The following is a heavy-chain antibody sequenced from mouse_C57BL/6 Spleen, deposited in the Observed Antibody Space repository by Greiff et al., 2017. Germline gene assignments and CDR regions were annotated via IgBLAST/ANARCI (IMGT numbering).Heavy chain of an antibody. CDR1: GYTFTSYW. Sequence: VQLQQPGAELVKPGASVKMSCKASGYTFTSYWITWVKQRPGQGLEWIGDIYPGSGSTNYNEKFKSKATLTVDTSSSTAYMQLSSLTSEDSAVYYCARGATVPPLVFDVWGTGTTVTVSS. CDR3: ARGATVPPLVFDV. D-gene: IGHD1-1*01. V-gene: IGHV1-55*01. CDR2: IYPGSGST. J-gene: IGHJ1*03.